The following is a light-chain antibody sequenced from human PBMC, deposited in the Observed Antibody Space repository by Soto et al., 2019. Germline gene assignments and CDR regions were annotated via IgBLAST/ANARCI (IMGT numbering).Light chain of an antibody. CDR1: QSVSSN. V-gene: IGKV3-15*01. J-gene: IGKJ2*01. CDR2: GAS. CDR3: QQYNNWPPYT. Sequence: EIVMTQSPATLSVSPGERATLSCRASQSVSSNLAWYQQKPGQAPRLLIYGASTRATGIPARLSGSGSGTEFTITISSLQSEDFAVYYCQQYNNWPPYTFGQGTKLEIK.